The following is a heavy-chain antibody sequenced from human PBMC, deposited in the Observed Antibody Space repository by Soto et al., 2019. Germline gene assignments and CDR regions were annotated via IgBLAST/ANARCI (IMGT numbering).Heavy chain of an antibody. CDR1: GGSISSSSYY. V-gene: IGHV4-39*01. CDR2: IYYSGST. CDR3: ARQPYCSSTSCYPFSNWFDT. J-gene: IGHJ5*02. Sequence: QLQLQESGPGLVKPSETLSLTCTVSGGSISSSSYYWGWIRQPPGKGLEWIGCIYYSGSTYYNPALKSRVTIPVDTSKTPFSLKLSSVTAADTAVYYCARQPYCSSTSCYPFSNWFDTWGQGTLVTVSS. D-gene: IGHD2-2*01.